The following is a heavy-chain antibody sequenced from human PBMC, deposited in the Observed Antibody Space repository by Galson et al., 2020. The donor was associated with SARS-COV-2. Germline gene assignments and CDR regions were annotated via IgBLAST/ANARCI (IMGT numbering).Heavy chain of an antibody. CDR2: ISYDGSNK. Sequence: TGGSLRLSCAASGFTFSSYAMHWVRQAPGKGLEWVAIISYDGSNKYYADSVKGRFTISRDNSKNTLYLKMNSLRAEDTAVYYCARDVGSRLLEWLSNDYGMDVWGQGTTVTVSS. CDR3: ARDVGSRLLEWLSNDYGMDV. D-gene: IGHD3-3*01. J-gene: IGHJ6*02. CDR1: GFTFSSYA. V-gene: IGHV3-30-3*01.